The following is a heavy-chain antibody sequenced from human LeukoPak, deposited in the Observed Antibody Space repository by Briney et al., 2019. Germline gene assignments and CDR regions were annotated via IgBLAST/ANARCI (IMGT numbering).Heavy chain of an antibody. D-gene: IGHD2-2*01. CDR3: AKAHCHIPGYCSSTFDY. CDR1: GFTFDDYA. Sequence: SGGSLRLSCAASGFTFDDYAMHWVRQAPGKGLEWVSGISWNSGSIGYADSVKGRFTISRDNAKNSLYLQMNSLRAEDTALYYCAKAHCHIPGYCSSTFDYWGQGTLVTVSS. J-gene: IGHJ4*02. V-gene: IGHV3-9*01. CDR2: ISWNSGSI.